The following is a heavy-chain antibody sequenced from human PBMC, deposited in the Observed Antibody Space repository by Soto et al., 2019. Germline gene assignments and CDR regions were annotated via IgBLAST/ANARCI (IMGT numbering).Heavy chain of an antibody. CDR1: GYSFTDYY. V-gene: IGHV1-2*02. D-gene: IGHD2-2*01. J-gene: IGHJ6*02. CDR3: ARPHQPHYDCDDLNA. Sequence: VQLVQSGAGVKKPGASLKVSCKASGYSFTDYYIHWVRQAPGHGLEWMGWINPNTGGTTYAQKFQGRVTMTRDTSITTANMDLSRLRSDDTAVYDCARPHQPHYDCDDLNAWGQGTTITVSS. CDR2: INPNTGGT.